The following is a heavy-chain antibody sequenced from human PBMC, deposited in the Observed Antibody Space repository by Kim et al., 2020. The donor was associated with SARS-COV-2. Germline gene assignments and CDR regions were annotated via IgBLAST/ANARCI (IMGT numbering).Heavy chain of an antibody. CDR3: ATDPPSSLTPIHSL. J-gene: IGHJ1*01. CDR1: GFTFSSYG. CDR2: IWYDGSNK. V-gene: IGHV3-33*01. Sequence: GGSLRLSCAASGFTFSSYGMHWVRQAPGKGLEWVAVIWYDGSNKYYAYSVKGRFTISRDTSKNTLYLQMNSLRADDTAVYYCATDPPSSLTPIHSLWGQG. D-gene: IGHD1-26*01.